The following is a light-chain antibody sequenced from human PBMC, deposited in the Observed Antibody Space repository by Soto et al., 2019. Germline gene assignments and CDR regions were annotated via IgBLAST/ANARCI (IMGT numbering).Light chain of an antibody. Sequence: QAVVTQEPSLTVSPGGTVTLTCGSSTGAVTSGHYPYWFQQKPGQAPRTLIYDTSNKHSWTPARFSGSLLGGKAALTLSGAHPEDEAEYYCFLSFTGARNWVFGGGTKLTVL. J-gene: IGLJ3*02. V-gene: IGLV7-46*01. CDR1: TGAVTSGHY. CDR2: DTS. CDR3: FLSFTGARNWV.